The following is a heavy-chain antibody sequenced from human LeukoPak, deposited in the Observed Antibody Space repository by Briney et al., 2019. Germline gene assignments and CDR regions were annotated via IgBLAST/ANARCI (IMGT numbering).Heavy chain of an antibody. CDR1: GFTFSNYA. J-gene: IGHJ4*02. CDR3: TKHGEAYGDSKTDY. D-gene: IGHD4-17*01. Sequence: PGGSPRLSCAASGFTFSNYAMRWVRQAPGKGLEGVSVISGSGGRTYYADSVKGRFTISRDNSKNTLYLQMNSLRAEDTAIYYCTKHGEAYGDSKTDYWGQGTLVTVSS. CDR2: ISGSGGRT. V-gene: IGHV3-23*01.